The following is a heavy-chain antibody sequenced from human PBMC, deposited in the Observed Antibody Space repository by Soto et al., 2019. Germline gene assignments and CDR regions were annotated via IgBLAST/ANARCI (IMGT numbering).Heavy chain of an antibody. CDR2: IYWNDDK. V-gene: IGHV2-5*01. J-gene: IGHJ4*02. D-gene: IGHD6-19*01. CDR3: ARLAVAQWDFDY. CDR1: GFSLSTSGVG. Sequence: SGPTLVNPTQTLTLTCTFSGFSLSTSGVGVGWIRQPPGKALEWLALIYWNDDKRYSPSLKSRLTITKDTSKNQVVLTMTNMGPVDTATYYCARLAVAQWDFDYWGQGTLVTVSS.